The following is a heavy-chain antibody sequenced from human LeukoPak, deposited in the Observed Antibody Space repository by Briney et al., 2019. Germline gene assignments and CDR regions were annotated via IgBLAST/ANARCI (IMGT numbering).Heavy chain of an antibody. CDR3: ARHAVLLRAVSYFDY. J-gene: IGHJ4*02. Sequence: SETLSLTCTVSGGSISSYYWSWIRQPAGKGLEWIGRIYTSGSTNYNPSLKSRVTMSVDTSKNQFSLKLSSVTAADTAVYYCARHAVLLRAVSYFDYWGQGTLVTVSS. CDR2: IYTSGST. V-gene: IGHV4-4*07. D-gene: IGHD3-16*01. CDR1: GGSISSYY.